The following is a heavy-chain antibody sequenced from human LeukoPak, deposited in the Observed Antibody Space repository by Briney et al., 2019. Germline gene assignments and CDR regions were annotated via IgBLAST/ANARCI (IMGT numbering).Heavy chain of an antibody. V-gene: IGHV4-39*07. Sequence: SETLSLTCTVSGGSISSSSYYWGWIRQPPGKGLEWIGSIYYSGSTYYNPSLKSRVTISVDTSKNQFSLKLSSVTAADTAVYYCARDWRYDSSGYPLYNWFDPWGQGTLVTVSS. CDR2: IYYSGST. CDR3: ARDWRYDSSGYPLYNWFDP. J-gene: IGHJ5*02. D-gene: IGHD3-22*01. CDR1: GGSISSSSYY.